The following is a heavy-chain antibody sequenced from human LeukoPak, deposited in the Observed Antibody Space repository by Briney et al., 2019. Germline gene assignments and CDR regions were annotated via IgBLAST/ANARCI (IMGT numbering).Heavy chain of an antibody. CDR2: INWNGDST. V-gene: IGHV3-20*04. CDR3: ARDPRADYDFWSGYPSHYYFDY. D-gene: IGHD3-3*01. CDR1: GFTFSNYD. J-gene: IGHJ4*02. Sequence: GGSLRLSCAASGFTFSNYDMHWVRQATGKGLEWVSDINWNGDSTGYADSVKGRFTISRDNAKNSLYLQMNSLRAEDTAVYYCARDPRADYDFWSGYPSHYYFDYWGQGTLVTVSS.